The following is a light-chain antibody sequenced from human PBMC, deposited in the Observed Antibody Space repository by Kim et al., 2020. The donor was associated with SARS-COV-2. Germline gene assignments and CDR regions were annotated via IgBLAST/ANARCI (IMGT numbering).Light chain of an antibody. J-gene: IGLJ2*01. V-gene: IGLV3-19*01. CDR2: GKD. Sequence: ALGQPVRVTCQGDSLRSYCASWYQQKPGQAHVLVIYGKDNRPSGIPDRFSGSSSGNTASLTITGAQAEDEADYYCNSRDSSGNHVVFGGGTQLTV. CDR3: NSRDSSGNHVV. CDR1: SLRSYC.